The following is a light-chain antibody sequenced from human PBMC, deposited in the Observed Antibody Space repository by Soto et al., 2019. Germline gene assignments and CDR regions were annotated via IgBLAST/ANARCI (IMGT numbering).Light chain of an antibody. CDR3: QQYEKWPGT. CDR1: QSVSSN. Sequence: IMLRQSPATLSVPLGERATITCRASQSVSSNLAWYQQNPGQAPSLLIFDASNRATGLQASFSGSGSGTEFTLPISSRRSEDFAVYYCQQYEKWPGTFGHGTKGE. CDR2: DAS. V-gene: IGKV3-15*01. J-gene: IGKJ1*01.